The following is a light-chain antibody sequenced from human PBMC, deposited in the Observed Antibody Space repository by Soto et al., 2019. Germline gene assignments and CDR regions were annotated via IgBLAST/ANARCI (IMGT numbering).Light chain of an antibody. CDR3: QQYNNWPPMT. Sequence: EIVMTQSPATLSVSPGERATLSCRASQSVSNNLAWYQQKPGQAPRLLNYRASTRATGIPARFSGSGSGTEFTLTISSLQSEDFAVYYCQQYNNWPPMTFGGGTKVEIE. J-gene: IGKJ4*01. CDR1: QSVSNN. V-gene: IGKV3-15*01. CDR2: RAS.